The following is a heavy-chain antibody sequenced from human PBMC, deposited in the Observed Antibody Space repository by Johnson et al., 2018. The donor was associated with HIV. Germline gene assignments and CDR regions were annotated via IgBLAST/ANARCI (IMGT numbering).Heavy chain of an antibody. Sequence: VHLVESGGGLVKPGGYLRLSCVASGFTFSNAWMSWVRQAPGKGLEWVGRIKSKTDGGTTDYAAPVKGRFTISRDDSKNTLYLQMNSLKTEDTAVYYCRSWGSSGYYAPFYHDAFDIWGQGTMVTVSS. CDR2: IKSKTDGGTT. CDR1: GFTFSNAW. J-gene: IGHJ3*02. CDR3: RSWGSSGYYAPFYHDAFDI. D-gene: IGHD3-22*01. V-gene: IGHV3-15*01.